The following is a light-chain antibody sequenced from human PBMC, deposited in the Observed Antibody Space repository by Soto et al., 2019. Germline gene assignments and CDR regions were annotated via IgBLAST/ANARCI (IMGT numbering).Light chain of an antibody. CDR2: GAF. J-gene: IGKJ1*01. Sequence: EIVLTQSPGTLSLSPGDRATLSCRASQSVNSNYLAWYQRKPGQAPRLLFYGAFTRATDIPYRFSASGSGTDVTLTITRLEAQDFAVDYCQQYDSTPPTFGHGTKVE. CDR3: QQYDSTPPT. V-gene: IGKV3-20*01. CDR1: QSVNSNY.